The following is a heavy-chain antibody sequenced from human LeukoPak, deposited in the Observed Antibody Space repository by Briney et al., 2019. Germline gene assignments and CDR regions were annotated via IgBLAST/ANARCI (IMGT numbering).Heavy chain of an antibody. CDR1: GGSVSSGSYY. CDR2: IYYSGST. CDR3: ARDDRYDYYGMDV. D-gene: IGHD3-16*01. V-gene: IGHV4-61*10. Sequence: SETLSHTCTVSGGSVSSGSYYWSWIRQPAGKGLEWIGYIYYSGSTNYNPTLKSRVTISVDTSKNQFSLKLSSVTAADTAVYYCARDDRYDYYGMDVWGQGTTVTVSS. J-gene: IGHJ6*02.